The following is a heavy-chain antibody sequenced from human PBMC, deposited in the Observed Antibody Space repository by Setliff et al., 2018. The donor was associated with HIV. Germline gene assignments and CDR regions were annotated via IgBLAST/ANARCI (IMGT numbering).Heavy chain of an antibody. CDR3: ARCYYNFWSGYPLDYMDV. Sequence: TSETLSLTCTVSGGSISSYYWSWIRQPPGKGLEWIGYIYTSGSTNYNPSLKSRVTMSVGTSKNQFSLKLSSVTAADTAVYYCARCYYNFWSGYPLDYMDVWGKGTTVTVSS. J-gene: IGHJ6*03. CDR1: GGSISSYY. V-gene: IGHV4-4*08. CDR2: IYTSGST. D-gene: IGHD3-3*01.